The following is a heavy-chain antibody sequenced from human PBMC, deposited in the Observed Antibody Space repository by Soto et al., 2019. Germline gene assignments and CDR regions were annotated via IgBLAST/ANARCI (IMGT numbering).Heavy chain of an antibody. CDR1: GFTFRSYW. D-gene: IGHD2-2*01. CDR3: AREKNVIVIPAAVYPSQYYGMVV. V-gene: IGHV3-7*01. Sequence: PGGSLRLSCEASGFTFRSYWMSWVRQAPGKGLEWVANINQDGSEKYYVDSVKGRFTISRDNAKNSLYLQVNTLRVEDTAVYYCAREKNVIVIPAAVYPSQYYGMVVWGQGTTVTVSS. J-gene: IGHJ6*02. CDR2: INQDGSEK.